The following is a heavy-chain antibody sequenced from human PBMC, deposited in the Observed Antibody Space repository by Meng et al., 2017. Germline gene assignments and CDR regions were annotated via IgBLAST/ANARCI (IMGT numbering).Heavy chain of an antibody. Sequence: GESLKISCAASGFTFSSYEMNWVRQAPGKGLEWVSYISSSSSYIYYADSVKGRFTISRDNAKNSLYLQMNSLRAEDTAVYYCARDLPGIAEAGVIDYWGQGTLVTVSS. D-gene: IGHD6-13*01. V-gene: IGHV3-21*05. CDR2: ISSSSSYI. CDR3: ARDLPGIAEAGVIDY. J-gene: IGHJ4*02. CDR1: GFTFSSYE.